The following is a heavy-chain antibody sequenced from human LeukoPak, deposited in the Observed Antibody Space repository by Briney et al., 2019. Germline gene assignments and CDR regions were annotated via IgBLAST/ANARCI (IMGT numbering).Heavy chain of an antibody. CDR2: ISGSGGST. D-gene: IGHD3-3*01. CDR3: AKDYTNDLRFLEWLQANYGMDV. J-gene: IGHJ6*02. CDR1: GFTFSSYA. Sequence: GGSLRLSCAASGFTFSSYAMSWVRQAPGEGLEWVSAISGSGGSTYYADSVKGRFTISRDNSKNTLYLQMNSLRAEDTAVYYCAKDYTNDLRFLEWLQANYGMDVWGQGTTVTVSS. V-gene: IGHV3-23*01.